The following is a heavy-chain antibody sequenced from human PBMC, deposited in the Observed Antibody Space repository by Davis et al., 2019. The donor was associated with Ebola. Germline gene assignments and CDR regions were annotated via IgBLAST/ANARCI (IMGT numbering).Heavy chain of an antibody. D-gene: IGHD1-26*01. CDR3: ARRVGARSGFDY. CDR1: GYTFINYD. J-gene: IGHJ4*01. Sequence: AASVKVSCKASGYTFINYDINWVRQATGQGLEWMGWMNPNSGNTGFAQKFQDRITMTRNISTGTAYMELNSLRSEDTAVYYCARRVGARSGFDYWGQGTLVTVSS. CDR2: MNPNSGNT. V-gene: IGHV1-8*01.